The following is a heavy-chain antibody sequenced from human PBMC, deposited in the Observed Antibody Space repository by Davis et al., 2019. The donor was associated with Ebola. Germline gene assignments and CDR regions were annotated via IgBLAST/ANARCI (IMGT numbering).Heavy chain of an antibody. V-gene: IGHV1-18*04. J-gene: IGHJ6*04. CDR3: ARDASGTNYYYYGMDV. D-gene: IGHD3-10*01. Sequence: AASVKVSCKASGYTFTSYGISWVRQAPGQGLEWMGWISAYNGNTNYAQKFQGRVTVTTDSSTSRAYMELTSLRSDDSAVYYCARDASGTNYYYYGMDVWGKGTTVTVSS. CDR2: ISAYNGNT. CDR1: GYTFTSYG.